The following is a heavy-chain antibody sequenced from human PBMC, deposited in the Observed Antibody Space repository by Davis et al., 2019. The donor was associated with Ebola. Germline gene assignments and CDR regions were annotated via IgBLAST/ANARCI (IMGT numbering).Heavy chain of an antibody. V-gene: IGHV4-34*01. D-gene: IGHD2-21*01. CDR2: INHSGST. J-gene: IGHJ4*02. Sequence: PSETLSLTCAVYGGSFSGYYWSWIRQPPGKGLEWIGEINHSGSTNYNPSLKSRVTISVDTSKNQFSLKLSSVTAADTAVYYCARGPPLWWYDWGQGTLVTVSS. CDR1: GGSFSGYY. CDR3: ARGPPLWWYD.